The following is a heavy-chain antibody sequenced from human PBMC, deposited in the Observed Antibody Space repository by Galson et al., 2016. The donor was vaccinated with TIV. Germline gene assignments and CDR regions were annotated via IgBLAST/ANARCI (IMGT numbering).Heavy chain of an antibody. J-gene: IGHJ4*02. CDR3: AIFWSGYFDY. D-gene: IGHD3-3*01. V-gene: IGHV3-11*01. CDR1: GFTFRDYY. CDR2: ILTGGTIM. Sequence: SLRLSCAASGFTFRDYYMSWIRQAPGKGLEWISNILTGGTIMYYADSVKGRFTISRDNAKNSLYLQMNSLRAEDTAVYYCAIFWSGYFDYWGQGILVTVSS.